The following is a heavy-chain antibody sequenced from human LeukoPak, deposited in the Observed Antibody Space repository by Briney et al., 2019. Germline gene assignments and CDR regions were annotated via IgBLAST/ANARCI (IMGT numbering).Heavy chain of an antibody. D-gene: IGHD3-10*01. Sequence: SETLSLTCTVSGGSISSSSYYWGWIRQPPGKGLEWIGSIYYSGSTYYTPSLKSRVTISVDPSKNQFSLKLTSVTAADAAVYYCASLYGSGSYYPSDYWGQGTLVTVSS. CDR1: GGSISSSSYY. V-gene: IGHV4-39*07. CDR2: IYYSGST. CDR3: ASLYGSGSYYPSDY. J-gene: IGHJ4*02.